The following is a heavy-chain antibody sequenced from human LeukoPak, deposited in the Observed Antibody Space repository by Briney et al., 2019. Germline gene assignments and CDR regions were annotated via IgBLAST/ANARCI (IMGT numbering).Heavy chain of an antibody. CDR1: GYTFTGYY. CDR2: INPNSGGT. J-gene: IGHJ4*02. D-gene: IGHD2-2*01. CDR3: ARGPPYCSSTSCRFFDY. V-gene: IGHV1-2*02. Sequence: ASVKASCKASGYTFTGYYMHWVRQAPGQGLEWMGWINPNSGGTNYAQKFQGRVTMTRDTSISTAYMELSRLRSDDTAVYYCARGPPYCSSTSCRFFDYWGQGTLVTVSS.